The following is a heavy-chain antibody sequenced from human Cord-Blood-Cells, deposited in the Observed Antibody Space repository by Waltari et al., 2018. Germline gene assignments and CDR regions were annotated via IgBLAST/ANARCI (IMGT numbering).Heavy chain of an antibody. CDR3: ARHRGDFWSGYYDAFDI. V-gene: IGHV4-39*01. J-gene: IGHJ3*02. CDR1: GGSISSSSYY. Sequence: QLQLQESGPGLVKPSETLSLTCTVSGGSISSSSYYWGWIRQPPRKGLEWIGSIYYSGSTYYNPSLKSRVTISVDTSKNQFSLKLSSVTAADTAVYYCARHRGDFWSGYYDAFDIWGQGTMVTVSS. D-gene: IGHD3-3*01. CDR2: IYYSGST.